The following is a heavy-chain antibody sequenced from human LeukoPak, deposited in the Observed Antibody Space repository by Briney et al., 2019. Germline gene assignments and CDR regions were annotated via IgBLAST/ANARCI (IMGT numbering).Heavy chain of an antibody. J-gene: IGHJ4*02. CDR1: GFTFSRYA. V-gene: IGHV3-30-3*01. D-gene: IGHD3-22*01. CDR3: ARAHGLIVVIIGVDYFDY. Sequence: PGGSLRLSCAASGFTFSRYALHWVGQAPGKGLEWVAVISYDGSNKYYADSVKGRFTISRDNSKNTLYLQMNSLRAEDTAVYSCARAHGLIVVIIGVDYFDYWGQGTLVTVSS. CDR2: ISYDGSNK.